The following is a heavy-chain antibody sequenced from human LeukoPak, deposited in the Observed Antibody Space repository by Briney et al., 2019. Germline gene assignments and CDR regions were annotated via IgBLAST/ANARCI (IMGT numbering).Heavy chain of an antibody. Sequence: SETLSLTCAVSGXSIGDSYWWTWVRQPPGKGLEWIGEIFPSGTSNYNPSLKGRVTISLDKSKNHFSLKLNSMTAADTAVYYCARGYYDSSGYYAVFDYWGQGTLVTVSS. V-gene: IGHV4-4*02. J-gene: IGHJ4*02. CDR1: GXSIGDSYW. D-gene: IGHD3-22*01. CDR2: IFPSGTS. CDR3: ARGYYDSSGYYAVFDY.